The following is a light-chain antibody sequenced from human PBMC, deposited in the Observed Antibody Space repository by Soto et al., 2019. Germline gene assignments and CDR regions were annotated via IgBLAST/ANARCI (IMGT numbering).Light chain of an antibody. CDR3: SSYTSSSTLV. J-gene: IGLJ2*01. CDR1: SSDVGGYNF. CDR2: DVS. V-gene: IGLV2-14*03. Sequence: QSALTQPASVSGSPGQSITISCAGTSSDVGGYNFVSWYQHHPGKVPKLMIYDVSNRPSGVSNRFSGSKSGNTASLTISGLQAEDEADYYCSSYTSSSTLVFGGGTKLTVL.